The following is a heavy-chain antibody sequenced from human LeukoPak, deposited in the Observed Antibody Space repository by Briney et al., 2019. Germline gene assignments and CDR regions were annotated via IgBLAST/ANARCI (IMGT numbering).Heavy chain of an antibody. J-gene: IGHJ5*02. D-gene: IGHD3-9*01. CDR2: ISAYNGNT. Sequence: ASVKVSCKASGGTFSSYAISWVRQAPGQGLEWMGWISAYNGNTNYAQKLQGRVTMTTDTSTSTAYMELRSLRSDDTAVYYCAAGGDYDILTGYYHWGQGTLVTVSS. V-gene: IGHV1-18*01. CDR1: GGTFSSYA. CDR3: AAGGDYDILTGYYH.